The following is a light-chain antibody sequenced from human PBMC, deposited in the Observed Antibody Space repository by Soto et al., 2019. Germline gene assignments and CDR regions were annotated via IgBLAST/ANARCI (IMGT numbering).Light chain of an antibody. CDR1: SSDVGGYNY. V-gene: IGLV2-14*01. CDR3: NSFTSSSTFV. Sequence: QSALTQPASVSGSPGQSITISCTGTSSDVGGYNYVSWYQQHPGKAPKLMIYGVTNRPSGVSSRFSGSRSGNTASLTISGLQAGDEAEYYCNSFTSSSTFVFGTGTKLPVL. J-gene: IGLJ1*01. CDR2: GVT.